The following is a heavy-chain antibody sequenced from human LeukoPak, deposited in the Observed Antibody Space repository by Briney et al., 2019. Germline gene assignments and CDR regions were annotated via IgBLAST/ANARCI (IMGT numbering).Heavy chain of an antibody. CDR3: ATSAGDYRAGHYYYMGV. D-gene: IGHD4-11*01. J-gene: IGHJ6*03. V-gene: IGHV1-2*02. CDR1: GYTFTGYY. CDR2: INPNTAGT. Sequence: ASVKVSCKASGYTFTGYYFHWVPQAPGQGLEWMGWINPNTAGTNYAQKFLGGVTLTWDTSISTAYMEPNRLTSDDTAVYYCATSAGDYRAGHYYYMGVWGKGTSVTVSS.